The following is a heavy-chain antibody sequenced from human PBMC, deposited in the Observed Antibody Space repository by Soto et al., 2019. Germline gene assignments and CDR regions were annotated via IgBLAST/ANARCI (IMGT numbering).Heavy chain of an antibody. CDR1: GFSLTGSGVG. D-gene: IGHD3-3*01. Sequence: QITLKESGPTLVKPTQTLTLTCTFSGFSLTGSGVGVGWIRQPPGTALEWLAPIYWDDDNRYSPSLKSRLTITKDTSKNQVALTVTNMDPVDTATYYCARFLWSDTSLYYFDYWGQGTLVTVSS. CDR2: IYWDDDN. J-gene: IGHJ4*02. V-gene: IGHV2-5*02. CDR3: ARFLWSDTSLYYFDY.